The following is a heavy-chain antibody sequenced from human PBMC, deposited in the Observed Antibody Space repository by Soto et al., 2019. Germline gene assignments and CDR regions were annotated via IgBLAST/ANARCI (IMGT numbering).Heavy chain of an antibody. Sequence: EVQLVESGGGLVKPGGSLRLSCEASGITFSSYSLNWVRQGPGKGLEWVASITSVSSIYYAESVKGRFAISRDNAKNSLFLQMNSLRAEDTAVYYCARGGELYGSGIGRFDYWGQGTLVTVSS. CDR3: ARGGELYGSGIGRFDY. D-gene: IGHD3-10*01. CDR2: ITSVSSI. CDR1: GITFSSYS. V-gene: IGHV3-21*01. J-gene: IGHJ4*02.